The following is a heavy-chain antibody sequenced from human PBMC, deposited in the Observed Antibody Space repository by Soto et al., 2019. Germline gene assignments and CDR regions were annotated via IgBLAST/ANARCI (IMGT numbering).Heavy chain of an antibody. Sequence: GGSLRLSCAASGFTVSSNYMSWVRQAPGKRLEWVSVIYSGGSTYYADSVKGRFTISRDNSKNTLYLQMNSLRAEDTAVYYCARDQGPYDFWSGWAPDYYYYYYMDVWGKGTTVTVSS. CDR3: ARDQGPYDFWSGWAPDYYYYYYMDV. D-gene: IGHD3-3*01. V-gene: IGHV3-66*01. CDR1: GFTVSSNY. CDR2: IYSGGST. J-gene: IGHJ6*03.